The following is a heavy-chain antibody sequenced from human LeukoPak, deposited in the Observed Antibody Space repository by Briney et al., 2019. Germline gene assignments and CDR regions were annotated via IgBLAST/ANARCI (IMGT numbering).Heavy chain of an antibody. J-gene: IGHJ4*02. V-gene: IGHV3-33*01. CDR3: ARDWGYCSGGSCPLDY. CDR1: GFTFTTYG. D-gene: IGHD2-15*01. Sequence: GRSLRLSCAASGFTFTTYGMHWVRQAPGKGLEWVAVIWFDGSNKNYADSVKGRFTISRDNSKNTLYLQMNSLRAEDTAVYYCARDWGYCSGGSCPLDYWGRGSLVTVSS. CDR2: IWFDGSNK.